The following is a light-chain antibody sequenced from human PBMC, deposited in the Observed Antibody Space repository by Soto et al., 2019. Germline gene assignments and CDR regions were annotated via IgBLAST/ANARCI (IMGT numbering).Light chain of an antibody. CDR2: DVS. Sequence: QCVLAQPASVSGSPGQSIAISCTGTSSDVGGYNYVSWYQQHPGKAPKLMIYDVSNRPSGVSDRFSGSKSGNTASLTISGLQAEDEADYYCSSHTPSSTRVFGTGTKVTVL. V-gene: IGLV2-14*03. CDR3: SSHTPSSTRV. J-gene: IGLJ1*01. CDR1: SSDVGGYNY.